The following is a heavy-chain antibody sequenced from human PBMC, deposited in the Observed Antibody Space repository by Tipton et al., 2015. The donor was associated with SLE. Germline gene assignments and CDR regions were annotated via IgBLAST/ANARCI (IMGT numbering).Heavy chain of an antibody. CDR2: IYNSGIT. V-gene: IGHV4-61*02. CDR3: ARVDGAYDQFYLDY. D-gene: IGHD4-17*01. J-gene: IGHJ4*02. Sequence: TLSLTCTVSGDSFSSGSSSWNWVRQPAGKGLEWIGLIYNSGITNYNPSLQSRVTLSVDMSKNQFSLRLSSVTAADTGVYFCARVDGAYDQFYLDYWGQGTLVTVSS. CDR1: GDSFSSGSSS.